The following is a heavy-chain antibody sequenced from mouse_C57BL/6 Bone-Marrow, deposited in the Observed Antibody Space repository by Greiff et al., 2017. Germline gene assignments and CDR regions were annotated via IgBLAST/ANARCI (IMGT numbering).Heavy chain of an antibody. V-gene: IGHV14-2*01. CDR2: IDPEDGET. Sequence: EVHLVESGAELVKPGASVKLSCTASGFNIKDYYIHWVKQRPEQGLEWIGRIDPEDGETKYAPKFQDKATITADTSSNPAYLQLSSLTSEDTAVYYCTRSLIYYGTNYWGQGTTLTVSS. D-gene: IGHD1-1*01. CDR3: TRSLIYYGTNY. J-gene: IGHJ2*01. CDR1: GFNIKDYY.